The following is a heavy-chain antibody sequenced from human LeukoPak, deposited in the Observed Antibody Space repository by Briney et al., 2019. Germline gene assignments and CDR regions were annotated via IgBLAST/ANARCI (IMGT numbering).Heavy chain of an antibody. CDR3: ARDSNPHSSSSSFDAFDM. Sequence: AGGSLRLSCAASGFTLSNYGMPWVRQAPGRGLEWVADIRWDGSNKYYVDSVEGRFTISRDNTKNSLYLQMNSVRAEDTAVYYCARDSNPHSSSSSFDAFDMWGQGTMAIVSS. D-gene: IGHD3-22*01. J-gene: IGHJ3*02. V-gene: IGHV3-33*01. CDR1: GFTLSNYG. CDR2: IRWDGSNK.